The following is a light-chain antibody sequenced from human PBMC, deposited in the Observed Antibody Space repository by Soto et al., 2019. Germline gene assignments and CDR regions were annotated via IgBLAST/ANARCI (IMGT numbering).Light chain of an antibody. Sequence: EIVMTQSPATLSVSPGERATLSCRASQSVSSNLAWYQQKPGQAPRLLIYGASTRATGIPARFSGSGSGTEFTLTLRSLQSEDFAVYNCQQYNNWPPMAFGQGTKVEIK. V-gene: IGKV3-15*01. CDR3: QQYNNWPPMA. CDR2: GAS. J-gene: IGKJ1*01. CDR1: QSVSSN.